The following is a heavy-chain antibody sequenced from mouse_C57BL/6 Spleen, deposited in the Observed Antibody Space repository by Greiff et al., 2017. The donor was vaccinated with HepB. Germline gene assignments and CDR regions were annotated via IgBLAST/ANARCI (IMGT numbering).Heavy chain of an antibody. CDR3: AREDFDY. CDR1: GYTFTDYY. V-gene: IGHV1-26*01. CDR2: INPNNGGT. J-gene: IGHJ2*01. Sequence: EVQLQQSGPELVKHGASVKISCKASGYTFTDYYMNWVKQSHGKSLEWIGDINPNNGGTSYNQKFKGKATLTVDKSSSTAYMELRSLTSEDSAVYYCAREDFDYWGQGTTLTVSS.